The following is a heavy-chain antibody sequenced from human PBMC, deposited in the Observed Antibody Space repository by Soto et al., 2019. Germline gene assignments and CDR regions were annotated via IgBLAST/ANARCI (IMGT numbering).Heavy chain of an antibody. D-gene: IGHD1-1*01. Sequence: PSETLSLTCTVSGDSISSYFWSWIRQPAGKGLEWIGRVHTSGSTTYNPSLKSRVTMSVDTSKSQFSLKLTSVTAADTAVYYCVRDGTKTLRDWFDPWGQGISVTVSS. CDR1: GDSISSYF. CDR3: VRDGTKTLRDWFDP. CDR2: VHTSGST. J-gene: IGHJ5*02. V-gene: IGHV4-4*07.